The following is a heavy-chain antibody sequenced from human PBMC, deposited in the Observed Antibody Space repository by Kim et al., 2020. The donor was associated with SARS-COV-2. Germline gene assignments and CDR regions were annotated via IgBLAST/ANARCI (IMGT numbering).Heavy chain of an antibody. CDR1: GFTFSDYA. J-gene: IGHJ6*02. CDR3: ARDGKSYYAFWSGYEWISYDYYGMDV. V-gene: IGHV3-11*01. Sequence: GGSLRLSCAASGFTFSDYAMSWIRQAPGKGLEWVSYISSSGSTIYYADSVKGRFTISRDNAKNTLYLQMNSLRAEDTAVYYCARDGKSYYAFWSGYEWISYDYYGMDVWGQGTTVTVSS. D-gene: IGHD3-3*01. CDR2: ISSSGSTI.